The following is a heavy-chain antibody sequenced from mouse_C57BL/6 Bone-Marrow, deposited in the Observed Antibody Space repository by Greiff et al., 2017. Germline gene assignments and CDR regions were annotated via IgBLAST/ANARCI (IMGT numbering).Heavy chain of an antibody. Sequence: QVHVKQSGAELARPGASVKLSCKASGYTFTSYGISWVKQRTGQGLEWIGEMYPRSGNTYYNEKFKGKATLTADKSSSTAYMELRSLTSEDSAVYFWAREAYYYGSSSFAYWGQGTLVTVSA. CDR3: AREAYYYGSSSFAY. V-gene: IGHV1-81*01. D-gene: IGHD1-1*01. CDR2: MYPRSGNT. J-gene: IGHJ3*01. CDR1: GYTFTSYG.